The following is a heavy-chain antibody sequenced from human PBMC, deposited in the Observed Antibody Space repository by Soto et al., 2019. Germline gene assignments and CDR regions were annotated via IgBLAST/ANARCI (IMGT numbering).Heavy chain of an antibody. J-gene: IGHJ3*02. CDR1: GGTFSSYA. V-gene: IGHV1-69*01. D-gene: IGHD2-2*01. Sequence: QVQLVQSGAEVKKPGSSVKVSCKASGGTFSSYAISWVRQAPGQGLEWMGGIIPIFGTANYAQKFQGRVTITADESTSTAYMELSSLRSEDTAVYYCATPTPIEVVPAATHAFDIWGQGTMVTVSS. CDR2: IIPIFGTA. CDR3: ATPTPIEVVPAATHAFDI.